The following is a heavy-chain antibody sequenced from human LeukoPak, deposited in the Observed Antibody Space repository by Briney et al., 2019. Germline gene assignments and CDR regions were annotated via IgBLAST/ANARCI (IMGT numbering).Heavy chain of an antibody. CDR1: GFFFSSYW. CDR3: ARVVYYDFWSGYYYFDY. J-gene: IGHJ4*02. D-gene: IGHD3-3*01. V-gene: IGHV3-7*01. Sequence: GGSLRLSCAASGFFFSSYWMSWVRQAPGKGLEWVANIKQDGSEKYYVDSVNGRLNISRDKDKNSLYLQMNSLRAEDTAVYYCARVVYYDFWSGYYYFDYWGQGTLVTVSS. CDR2: IKQDGSEK.